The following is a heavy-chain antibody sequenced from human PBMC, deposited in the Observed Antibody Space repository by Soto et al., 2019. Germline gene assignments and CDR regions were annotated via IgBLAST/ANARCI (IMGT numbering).Heavy chain of an antibody. D-gene: IGHD7-27*01. CDR3: ARDPPANWGSLYYFDY. Sequence: GSLRLSCAASGFTFSSYSMNWVRQAPGKGLEWVSYISSSSSTIYYADSVKGRFTISRDNAKNSLYLQMNSLRAEDTAVYYCARDPPANWGSLYYFDYWGRGTLVTVSS. CDR1: GFTFSSYS. J-gene: IGHJ4*02. CDR2: ISSSSSTI. V-gene: IGHV3-48*04.